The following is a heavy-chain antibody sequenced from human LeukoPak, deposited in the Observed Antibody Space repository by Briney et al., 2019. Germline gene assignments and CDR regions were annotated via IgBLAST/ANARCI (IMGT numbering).Heavy chain of an antibody. CDR3: ARPLSWFGELLFGGGYYFDY. Sequence: ASVKVSCTGSGYTFTSYGICWVRQPPGQGLEWMGWVSASNGNTNAAHKLQRRVTMTTDTSTSTAYMELRSLRSDDTAVYYCARPLSWFGELLFGGGYYFDYCGQGTLVTVSS. V-gene: IGHV1-18*04. D-gene: IGHD3-10*01. CDR1: GYTFTSYG. J-gene: IGHJ4*02. CDR2: VSASNGNT.